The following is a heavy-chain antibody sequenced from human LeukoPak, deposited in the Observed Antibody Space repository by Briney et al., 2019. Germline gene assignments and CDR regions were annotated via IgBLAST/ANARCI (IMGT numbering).Heavy chain of an antibody. CDR3: AGRYYNWNYPLSNYYMDV. V-gene: IGHV1-2*02. Sequence: ASVKVSCKASGYTFTGYYMHWVRQAPGQGLEWMGWINPNSGGTNYAQKFQGRVTMTRDTSISTAYMELSRLRSDDTAVYYCAGRYYNWNYPLSNYYMDVWGKGTTVTVSS. CDR2: INPNSGGT. J-gene: IGHJ6*03. D-gene: IGHD1-7*01. CDR1: GYTFTGYY.